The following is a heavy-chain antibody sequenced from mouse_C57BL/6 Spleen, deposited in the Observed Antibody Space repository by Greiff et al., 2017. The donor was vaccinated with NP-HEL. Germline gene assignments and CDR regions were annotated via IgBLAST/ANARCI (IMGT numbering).Heavy chain of an antibody. CDR2: ISTCSSTI. J-gene: IGHJ2*01. V-gene: IGHV5-17*01. CDR3: ARETFDD. CDR1: GFTFSDYG. Sequence: EVHVLQSGAGLVKPGASLKLSCAASGFTFSDYGMHWVRQAPEKGLEWVAYISTCSSTIYYADTVKGRATITGDNATNTPYLQMTSLTSEDTAMYDCARETFDDWGQGTTLTVSS.